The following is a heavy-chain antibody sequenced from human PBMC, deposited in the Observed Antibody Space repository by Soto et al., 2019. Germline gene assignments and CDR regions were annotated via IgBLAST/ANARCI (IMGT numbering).Heavy chain of an antibody. D-gene: IGHD3-22*01. CDR2: INAGNGNT. CDR3: ARDRPRVTMIIVAHDY. V-gene: IGHV1-3*01. Sequence: RASVKGSFKASAYTFTSYYMHWVRQAPGQRLEWMGWINAGNGNTKYSQKFQGRVTITRDTFASTAYMELSSLRSEDTAVYYCARDRPRVTMIIVAHDYWGQGTLVTVSS. CDR1: AYTFTSYY. J-gene: IGHJ4*02.